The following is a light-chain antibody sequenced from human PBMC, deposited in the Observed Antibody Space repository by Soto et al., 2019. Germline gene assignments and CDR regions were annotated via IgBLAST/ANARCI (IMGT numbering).Light chain of an antibody. CDR3: YSYTSSNTYV. J-gene: IGLJ1*01. V-gene: IGLV2-14*03. Sequence: QSALTQPASVSGSPGQSITISCTGTSSDVGGYNYVSWYQHHPGKVPQLMIYDVSNRPSGVSNRFSGSKSGNTASLTISGLQAEDEADYYCYSYTSSNTYVFGCGTKVTVL. CDR2: DVS. CDR1: SSDVGGYNY.